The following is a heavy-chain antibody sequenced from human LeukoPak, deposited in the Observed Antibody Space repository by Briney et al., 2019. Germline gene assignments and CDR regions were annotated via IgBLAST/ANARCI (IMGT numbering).Heavy chain of an antibody. J-gene: IGHJ4*02. Sequence: SETLSLTCTVSGGSISSYYWSWIRQPPGKGLEWIGYIYYSGSTNYNPSLKSRVTISVDTSKNQFSLKLSSVTAADTAVYYCARSPTNYYDSSGLDLGDYWGQGTLVTVSS. D-gene: IGHD3-22*01. V-gene: IGHV4-59*08. CDR2: IYYSGST. CDR1: GGSISSYY. CDR3: ARSPTNYYDSSGLDLGDY.